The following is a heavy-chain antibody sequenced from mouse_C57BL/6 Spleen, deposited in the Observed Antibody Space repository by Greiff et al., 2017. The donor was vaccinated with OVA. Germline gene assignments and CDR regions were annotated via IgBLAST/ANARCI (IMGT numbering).Heavy chain of an antibody. CDR2: ISYDGSN. CDR3: AREGANWVY. CDR1: GYSITSGYY. D-gene: IGHD4-1*02. J-gene: IGHJ2*01. Sequence: DVKLQESGPGLVKPSQSLSLTCSVTGYSITSGYYWNWIRQFPGNKLEWMGYISYDGSNNYNPSLKNRISITRDTSKNQFFLKLNSVTTEDTATYYCAREGANWVYWGQGTTLTVSS. V-gene: IGHV3-6*01.